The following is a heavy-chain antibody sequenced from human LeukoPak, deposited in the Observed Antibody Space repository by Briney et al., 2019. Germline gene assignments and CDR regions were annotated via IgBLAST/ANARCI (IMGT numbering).Heavy chain of an antibody. CDR1: GYTFTSYG. D-gene: IGHD3-9*01. CDR3: ARDREIYDILTGYYSPSPLDV. CDR2: ISAYNGNT. V-gene: IGHV1-18*01. Sequence: GASVKVSCKASGYTFTSYGISWVRQAPGQGLEWMGWISAYNGNTNYAQKLQGRVTMATDTSTSTAYMELRSLRSDDTAVYYCARDREIYDILTGYYSPSPLDVWGQGTTVTVSS. J-gene: IGHJ6*02.